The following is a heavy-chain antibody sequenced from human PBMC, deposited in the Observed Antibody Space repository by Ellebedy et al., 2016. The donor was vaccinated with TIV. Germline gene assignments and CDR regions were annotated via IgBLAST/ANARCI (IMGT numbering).Heavy chain of an antibody. CDR3: AGVPHGYWYFDL. J-gene: IGHJ2*01. CDR1: GGSISSSSYY. D-gene: IGHD3-10*01. Sequence: SETLSLXXTVSGGSISSSSYYWGWIRQPPGKGLEWIGSIYYSGSTYYNPSLKSRVTISVDTSKNQFSLKLSSVTAADTAVYYCAGVPHGYWYFDLWGRGTLVTVSS. V-gene: IGHV4-39*01. CDR2: IYYSGST.